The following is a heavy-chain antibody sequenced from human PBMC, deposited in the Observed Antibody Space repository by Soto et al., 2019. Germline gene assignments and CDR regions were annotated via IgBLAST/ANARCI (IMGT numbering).Heavy chain of an antibody. CDR1: GGSISSGDYY. CDR3: ARRKDYYDSSGDAFDI. V-gene: IGHV4-30-4*01. Sequence: QVQLQESGPGLVKPSQTLSLTCTVSGGSISSGDYYWSWIRQPPGKGLEWIGYLYYSGSTYYNPSLKSRVTISVDTSKNQFSLKLSSVTAADTAVYYCARRKDYYDSSGDAFDIWGQGTMVTVSS. CDR2: LYYSGST. J-gene: IGHJ3*02. D-gene: IGHD3-22*01.